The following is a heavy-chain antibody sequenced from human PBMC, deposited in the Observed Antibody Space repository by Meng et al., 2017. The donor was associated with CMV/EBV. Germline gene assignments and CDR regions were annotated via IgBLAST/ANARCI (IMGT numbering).Heavy chain of an antibody. D-gene: IGHD1-26*01. V-gene: IGHV3-21*01. CDR1: GFTFSSYS. CDR2: ISSSSSYI. J-gene: IGHJ4*02. Sequence: GESLKISCAASGFTFSSYSMNWVRQAPGKGLEWVSSISSSSSYIYYADSVKGRFTISRDNAKNSPYLQMNSLRAEDTAVYYCARAPPWDEFDYWGQGTLVTVSS. CDR3: ARAPPWDEFDY.